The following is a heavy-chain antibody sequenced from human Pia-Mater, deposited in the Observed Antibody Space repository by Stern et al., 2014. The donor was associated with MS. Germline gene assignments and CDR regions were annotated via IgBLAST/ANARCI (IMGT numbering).Heavy chain of an antibody. CDR3: VRQVTVRSRFDY. J-gene: IGHJ4*02. CDR1: GGSISSSYY. CDR2: IDDTGRT. D-gene: IGHD4-11*01. Sequence: VQLVESGPGLVKPSETLSRTCTVSGGSISSSYYWGWIRQSSGKGLEWIGSIDDTGRTFYNPSLKSRVPISVDTSNNQLSLKQSSVTAADTAVYYCVRQVTVRSRFDYWGQGTLVTVSS. V-gene: IGHV4-39*01.